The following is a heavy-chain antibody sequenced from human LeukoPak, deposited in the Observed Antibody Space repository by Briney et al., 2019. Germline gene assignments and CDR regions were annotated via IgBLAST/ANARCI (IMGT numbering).Heavy chain of an antibody. CDR3: ARDGYYYGFTYFDY. J-gene: IGHJ4*02. D-gene: IGHD5-18*01. V-gene: IGHV4-59*01. CDR1: GGSINTYF. Sequence: SETLSLTCTVSGGSINTYFWSWIRQPPGKGLEWIGYIYYSGSTNYNPSLKSRVTISVDTSKNQFSLKLSSVTAADTAVYYCARDGYYYGFTYFDYWGQGTLLTVSS. CDR2: IYYSGST.